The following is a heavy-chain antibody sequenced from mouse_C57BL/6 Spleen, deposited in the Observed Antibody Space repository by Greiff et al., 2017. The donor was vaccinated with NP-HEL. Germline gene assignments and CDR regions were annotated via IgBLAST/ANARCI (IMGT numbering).Heavy chain of an antibody. V-gene: IGHV1-80*01. CDR3: ARGETAQAAYYAMDY. D-gene: IGHD3-2*02. Sequence: VQLQQSGAELVKPGASVKISCKASGYAFSSYWMNWVKQRPGKGLEWIGQIYPGDGDTNYNGKFKGKATLTADKSSSTAYMQLSSLTSEDSAVYFCARGETAQAAYYAMDYWGQGTSVTVSS. CDR2: IYPGDGDT. CDR1: GYAFSSYW. J-gene: IGHJ4*01.